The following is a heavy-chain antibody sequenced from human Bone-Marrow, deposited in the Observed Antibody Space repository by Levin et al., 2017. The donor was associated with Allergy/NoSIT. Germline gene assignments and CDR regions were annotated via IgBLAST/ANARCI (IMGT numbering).Heavy chain of an antibody. D-gene: IGHD3-10*01. CDR2: IYHSGST. Sequence: TASETLSLTCAVSGGSISSAGYCWSWIRQPPGKGLEWIGNIYHSGSTYYNPSLKSRVTISVDRSKNQFSLKLNSVTAADTAVYYCARAREITMVRGIIIAYYFDFWGQGTLTTVSS. CDR1: GGSISSAGYC. V-gene: IGHV4-30-2*01. J-gene: IGHJ4*02. CDR3: ARAREITMVRGIIIAYYFDF.